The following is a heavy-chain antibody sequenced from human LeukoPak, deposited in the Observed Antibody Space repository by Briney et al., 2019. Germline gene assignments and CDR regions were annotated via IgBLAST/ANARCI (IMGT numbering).Heavy chain of an antibody. V-gene: IGHV4-59*11. CDR3: ARDAGTYSSSWYSFDY. D-gene: IGHD6-13*01. CDR1: GGSISSHY. Sequence: SETLSLTCTVSGGSISSHYWSWIRQPPGKGLEWIGYIYYSGSTNYNPSLKSRVTISVDTSKNQFSLKLSSVTAADTAVYYCARDAGTYSSSWYSFDYWGQGTLVIVSS. J-gene: IGHJ4*02. CDR2: IYYSGST.